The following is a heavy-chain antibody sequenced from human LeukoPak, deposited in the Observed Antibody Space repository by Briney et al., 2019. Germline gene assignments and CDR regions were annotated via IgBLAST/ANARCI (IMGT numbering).Heavy chain of an antibody. Sequence: GGSLRLSCAASGFTVSSNYMSWVRQAPGKGLEWVSVIYSGGSTYYADSVKGRFTISRHNSKNTLCLQMNSLRAEDTAVYYCATMGGGSSDPYYYGMDVWGQGTTVTVSS. CDR1: GFTVSSNY. J-gene: IGHJ6*02. CDR2: IYSGGST. D-gene: IGHD1-26*01. CDR3: ATMGGGSSDPYYYGMDV. V-gene: IGHV3-53*04.